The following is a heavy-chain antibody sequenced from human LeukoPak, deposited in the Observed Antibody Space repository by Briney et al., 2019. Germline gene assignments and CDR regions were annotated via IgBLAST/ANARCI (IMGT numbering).Heavy chain of an antibody. Sequence: SETLSLTCTVSGGSISSYYWSWIRQPPGKGLEWIGYIYYSGSTNYNPSLKSRVTISVDTSKNQFSPKLSSVTAADTAVYYCARDRGCGGDCYYQLKPYNWFDPWGQGTLVTVSS. D-gene: IGHD2-21*02. CDR3: ARDRGCGGDCYYQLKPYNWFDP. CDR1: GGSISSYY. J-gene: IGHJ5*02. V-gene: IGHV4-59*01. CDR2: IYYSGST.